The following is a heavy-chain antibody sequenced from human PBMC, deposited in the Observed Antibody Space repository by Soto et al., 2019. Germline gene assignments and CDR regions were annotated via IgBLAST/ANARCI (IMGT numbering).Heavy chain of an antibody. CDR1: GFTFSTYW. CDR2: IKRDGSEK. D-gene: IGHD2-2*01. Sequence: EVQLVESGGGLVQPGGSLRLSCAASGFTFSTYWMNWVRQAPGKGLGWGANIKRDGSEKYYVDSVKGRFTISRDNAKNSLYLQMNSLRAEDTAVYYCARDPNIVVVPAAIYYYYGMDVWGQGTTVTVSS. V-gene: IGHV3-7*01. CDR3: ARDPNIVVVPAAIYYYYGMDV. J-gene: IGHJ6*02.